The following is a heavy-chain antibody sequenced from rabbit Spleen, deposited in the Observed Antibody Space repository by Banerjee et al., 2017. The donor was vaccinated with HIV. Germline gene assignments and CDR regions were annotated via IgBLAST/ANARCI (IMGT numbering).Heavy chain of an antibody. Sequence: QSLEESGGDLVKPEGSLTLTCTASGFSFSSSYYMCWVRQAPGKGLECIACIYADRSGSTFSANWAKGRFTISRTSSTTVTLEMASLTAAATAPYFCALGSAAMTMVIIGFSLNLWGPGTLVTVS. V-gene: IGHV1S40*01. J-gene: IGHJ4*01. CDR3: ALGSAAMTMVIIGFSLNL. CDR1: GFSFSSSYY. CDR2: IYADRSGST. D-gene: IGHD2-1*01.